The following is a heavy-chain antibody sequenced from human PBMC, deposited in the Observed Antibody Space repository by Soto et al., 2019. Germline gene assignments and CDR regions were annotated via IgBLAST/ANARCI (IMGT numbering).Heavy chain of an antibody. D-gene: IGHD1-26*01. CDR3: ERGPRPGATIDY. V-gene: IGHV3-30-3*01. Sequence: GGSLRLSCAASGFTFSSYAMHWVRQAPGKGLEWVAVISYDGSNKYYADSVKGRFTISRDNSKNTLYLQMNSLRAEDTAVYYCERGPRPGATIDYWGQGTLVTVSS. CDR2: ISYDGSNK. CDR1: GFTFSSYA. J-gene: IGHJ4*02.